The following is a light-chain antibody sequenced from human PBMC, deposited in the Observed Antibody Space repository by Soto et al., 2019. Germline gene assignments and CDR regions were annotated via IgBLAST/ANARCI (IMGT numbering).Light chain of an antibody. V-gene: IGLV2-23*01. CDR3: CSYAGSSTFVV. CDR1: XXXXGSYNL. CDR2: EGS. J-gene: IGLJ2*01. Sequence: QSALTQPASVSGSPGQSXTXXXXGXXXXXGSYNLVSWYQQHPGKAPKLMIYEGSKRPSGVSNRFSGSKSGNTASLTISGLQAEDEADYYCCSYAGSSTFVVFGGGTKLTVL.